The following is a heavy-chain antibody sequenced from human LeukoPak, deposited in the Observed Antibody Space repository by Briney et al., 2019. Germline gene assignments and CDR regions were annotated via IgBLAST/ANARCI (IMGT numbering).Heavy chain of an antibody. CDR2: INHSGST. D-gene: IGHD6-19*01. V-gene: IGHV4-34*01. CDR1: GGSFSGYY. J-gene: IGHJ4*02. CDR3: ARLSPPNSSGWMIDY. Sequence: SETLSLTCAVYGGSFSGYYWSWIRQPPGKGLEWIGEINHSGSTNYNPSLKSRVTISVDTSKNQFSLKLSSVTAADTAVYYCARLSPPNSSGWMIDYWGQGTLVTVSS.